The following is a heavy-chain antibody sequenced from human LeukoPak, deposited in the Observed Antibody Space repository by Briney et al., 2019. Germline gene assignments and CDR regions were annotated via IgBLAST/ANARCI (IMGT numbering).Heavy chain of an antibody. J-gene: IGHJ4*02. Sequence: PGGSLRLSCAASGFTFSSYAMHWVRQAPGKGLEWVAVISYDGSNKYYADSAKGRFTISRDNSKNTLYLQMNSLRAEDTAVYYCARGPIVGATSYFDYWGQGTLVTVSS. V-gene: IGHV3-30-3*01. CDR1: GFTFSSYA. D-gene: IGHD1-26*01. CDR2: ISYDGSNK. CDR3: ARGPIVGATSYFDY.